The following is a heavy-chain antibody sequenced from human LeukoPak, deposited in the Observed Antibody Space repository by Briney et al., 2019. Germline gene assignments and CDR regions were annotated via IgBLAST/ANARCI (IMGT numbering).Heavy chain of an antibody. V-gene: IGHV4-59*08. CDR3: ARQGYGDYFYWYFDL. CDR1: GGSLSSYF. CDR2: IYYSGST. Sequence: SSETLSLTCTVSGGSLSSYFWTWIRQPPGKGLEWIGYIYYSGSTKYNPSLKSRVTISVDTSKNQFSLKLSSVTAADTAVYYCARQGYGDYFYWYFDLWGRGTLVTVSS. J-gene: IGHJ2*01. D-gene: IGHD4-17*01.